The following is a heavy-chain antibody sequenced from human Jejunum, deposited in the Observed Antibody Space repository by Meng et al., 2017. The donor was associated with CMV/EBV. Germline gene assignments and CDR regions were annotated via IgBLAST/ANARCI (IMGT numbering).Heavy chain of an antibody. Sequence: CAASGFTFSSYGMHWVRQAPGKGLEWVAFIRYDGTNKFHADSVKGRFIISRDNSMNTLYLQMDSLRAEDTAVYYCVVGHDSRKVAYWGQGTLVTVSS. CDR1: GFTFSSYG. CDR3: VVGHDSRKVAY. V-gene: IGHV3-30*02. D-gene: IGHD2-15*01. CDR2: IRYDGTNK. J-gene: IGHJ4*02.